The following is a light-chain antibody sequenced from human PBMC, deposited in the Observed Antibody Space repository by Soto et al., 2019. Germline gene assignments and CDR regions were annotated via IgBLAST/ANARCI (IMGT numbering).Light chain of an antibody. CDR3: QNYNSAPPLT. J-gene: IGKJ4*01. CDR1: QDISNY. Sequence: DIPMTQSPSSLSASVGDRVTITCRASQDISNYLAWYQQKPGKVPKLLIYAASTLQSGVPSRFSCSGSGTDFTLTISSLQPEDVATYYCQNYNSAPPLTFGGGTKVEIK. V-gene: IGKV1-27*01. CDR2: AAS.